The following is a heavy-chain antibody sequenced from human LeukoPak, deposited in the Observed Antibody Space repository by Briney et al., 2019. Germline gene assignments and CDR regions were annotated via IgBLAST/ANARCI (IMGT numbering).Heavy chain of an antibody. CDR2: INPNSGGT. V-gene: IGHV1-2*06. Sequence: ASVEVSCKTSGYNFIGYYIHWVRQAPGQGLEWMGRINPNSGGTNYAQKFQGRVTMTRDTSISTAYMELSRLRSDDTAVYYCARGYYYDSSGYSTVIPFDYWGQGTLVTVSS. CDR1: GYNFIGYY. D-gene: IGHD3-22*01. CDR3: ARGYYYDSSGYSTVIPFDY. J-gene: IGHJ4*02.